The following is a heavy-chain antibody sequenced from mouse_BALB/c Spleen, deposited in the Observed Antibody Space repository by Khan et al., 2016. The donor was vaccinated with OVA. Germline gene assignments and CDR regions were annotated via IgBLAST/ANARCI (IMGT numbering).Heavy chain of an antibody. CDR2: LTYSGST. J-gene: IGHJ2*01. V-gene: IGHV3-1*02. Sequence: EVQLVESGPGLVKPSQSLSLTCTVTGYSITSGYGRNWIRQFPGNKLEWMGYLTYSGSTNYNPSLKSRISITRDTSNNQFFLQLNAVTTEDTATYYCARTARIKYWGQGTTRTVSA. D-gene: IGHD1-2*01. CDR3: ARTARIKY. CDR1: GYSITSGYG.